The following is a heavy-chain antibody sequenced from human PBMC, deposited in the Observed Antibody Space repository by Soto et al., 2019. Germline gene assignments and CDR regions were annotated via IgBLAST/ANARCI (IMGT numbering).Heavy chain of an antibody. CDR2: ISSSSSYI. CDR1: GFTFSSYS. Sequence: GGSLRLSCAASGFTFSSYSMNWVRQAPGKGLEWVSSISSSSSYIYYADSVKGRFTISRDNAKNSLYLQMNSLRAEDTAVYYCARTPSRFMVRERYFDYWGQGTLVTVSS. D-gene: IGHD3-10*01. J-gene: IGHJ4*02. CDR3: ARTPSRFMVRERYFDY. V-gene: IGHV3-21*01.